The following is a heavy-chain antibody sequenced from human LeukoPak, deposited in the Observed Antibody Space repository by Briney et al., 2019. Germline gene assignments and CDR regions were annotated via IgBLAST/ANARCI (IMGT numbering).Heavy chain of an antibody. CDR3: ASYYYGSGTSLGY. J-gene: IGHJ4*02. Sequence: GGSLRLSCAVTGLTLSGYWVTWVRQAPGKGLEWVANIKQDASEKYYVESVKGRFAISRDNAKNSLYLQMNSLRAEDTAVYYCASYYYGSGTSLGYWGQGTLVTVSS. CDR2: IKQDASEK. V-gene: IGHV3-7*01. CDR1: GLTLSGYW. D-gene: IGHD3-10*01.